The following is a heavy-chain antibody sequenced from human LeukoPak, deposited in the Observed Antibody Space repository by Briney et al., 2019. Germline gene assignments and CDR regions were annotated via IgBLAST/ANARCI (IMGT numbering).Heavy chain of an antibody. CDR3: ASTVRDYGSGSYYLDY. D-gene: IGHD3-10*01. CDR2: IIPILGIA. V-gene: IGHV1-69*04. Sequence: SVKVSCKASGGXFSSYAISRVRQAPGQGLEWMGRIIPILGIANYAQKFQGRVTITADKSTSTAYMELSSLRSEDTAVYYCASTVRDYGSGSYYLDYWGQGTLVTVSS. J-gene: IGHJ4*02. CDR1: GGXFSSYA.